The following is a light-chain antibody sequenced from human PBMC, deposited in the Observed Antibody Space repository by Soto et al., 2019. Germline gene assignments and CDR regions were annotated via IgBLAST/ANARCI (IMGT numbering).Light chain of an antibody. CDR3: QQYGSSPFT. Sequence: EIVLTQSPGTLSLSPGERATLSCRASQSVSSSYLAWYQQKPVQAPRLLIYGASSRATGIPDRFSGSGSGTDFTLTTSRLEPEDFAVYYCQQYGSSPFTFGGGTKVEIK. CDR1: QSVSSSY. J-gene: IGKJ4*01. CDR2: GAS. V-gene: IGKV3-20*01.